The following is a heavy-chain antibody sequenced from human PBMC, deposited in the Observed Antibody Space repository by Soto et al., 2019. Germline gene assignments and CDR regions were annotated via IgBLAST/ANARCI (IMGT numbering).Heavy chain of an antibody. CDR3: ARDRSRAFDS. Sequence: ASVKVSCKGSGYTFTDHAMHWVRQAPGQRPEWMGWINTAFATTKYSQKLEGRVTITRDTAATTVYMELSSLRSEDTAIYYCARDRSRAFDSWGQGALVTVSS. J-gene: IGHJ4*02. D-gene: IGHD6-13*01. V-gene: IGHV1-3*04. CDR2: INTAFATT. CDR1: GYTFTDHA.